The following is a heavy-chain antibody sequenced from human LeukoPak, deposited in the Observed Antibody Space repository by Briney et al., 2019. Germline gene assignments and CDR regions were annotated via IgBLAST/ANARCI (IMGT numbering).Heavy chain of an antibody. CDR3: VTNDVGLHTGLGY. V-gene: IGHV1-2*02. Sequence: EASVKVSCKASGYTFTDYLLHWVRQAPGQGLEWMGWIDTKSGATKFAQKFQARVTMTSDTSITTAYMDLSSLTSDDTAVYYCVTNDVGLHTGLGYWGQGTLVTVSS. CDR2: IDTKSGAT. J-gene: IGHJ4*02. CDR1: GYTFTDYL. D-gene: IGHD1-26*01.